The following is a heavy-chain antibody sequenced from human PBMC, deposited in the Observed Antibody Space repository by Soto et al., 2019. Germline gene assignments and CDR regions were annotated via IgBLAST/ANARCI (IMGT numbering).Heavy chain of an antibody. D-gene: IGHD2-2*01. J-gene: IGHJ4*02. CDR2: LMSKTDGGTT. CDR3: AAGTGRTDLDY. CDR1: GFDFSKAW. Sequence: EVQLVESGGGLVKPGGSLRLSCAASGFDFSKAWMSWVRQAPGKGLEWVGRLMSKTDGGTTVYAAPVKGRFTISRDDSKNTPYRQMSSLNTEDTAVYYCAAGTGRTDLDYWGQGTLVTVSS. V-gene: IGHV3-15*01.